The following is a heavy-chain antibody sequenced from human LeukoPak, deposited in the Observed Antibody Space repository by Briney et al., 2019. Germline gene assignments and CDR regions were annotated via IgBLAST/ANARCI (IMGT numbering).Heavy chain of an antibody. J-gene: IGHJ4*02. CDR1: GYTFTGYY. CDR2: XXPNSGGT. Sequence: GASVKVSCKASGYTFTGYYMHWVRQAPGQGFXXXXXXXPNSGGTNYAQKFQGRVTMTRDTSISTAHMELSRLRSDDTAVYYCARANPLYCSSTTCLFDYWGQGTLVTVSS. CDR3: ARANPLYCSSTTCLFDY. D-gene: IGHD2-2*01. V-gene: IGHV1-2*02.